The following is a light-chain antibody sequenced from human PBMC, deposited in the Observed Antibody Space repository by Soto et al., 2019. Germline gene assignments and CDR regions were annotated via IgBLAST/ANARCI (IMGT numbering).Light chain of an antibody. CDR2: GAS. CDR3: QHYNNRPPTT. CDR1: QSVTSN. J-gene: IGKJ1*01. V-gene: IGKV3-15*01. Sequence: EVVLTQSPATLSVSPGERATLSCRASQSVTSNLAWYQQKPGQAPRLLIYGASTRATGIPARFSGAVSGTEFTLTISSLQSEDFAIYYCQHYNNRPPTTFGQGTKVEI.